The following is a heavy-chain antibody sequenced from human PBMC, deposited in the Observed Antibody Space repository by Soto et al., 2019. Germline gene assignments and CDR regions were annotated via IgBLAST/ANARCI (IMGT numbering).Heavy chain of an antibody. Sequence: GESLKISCKGSGYSFTNYWLGWVRQMPGTGLAWMGLINPADSDTTYSPSFQGQVTVSADKSISTAYLQRGSLTASDTAIYYCVRPDSTGYYAHWGQGTPVTVSS. J-gene: IGHJ4*02. CDR3: VRPDSTGYYAH. CDR2: INPADSDT. D-gene: IGHD3-22*01. CDR1: GYSFTNYW. V-gene: IGHV5-51*01.